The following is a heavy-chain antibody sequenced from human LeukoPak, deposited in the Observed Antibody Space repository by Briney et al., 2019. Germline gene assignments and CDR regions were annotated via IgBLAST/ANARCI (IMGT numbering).Heavy chain of an antibody. CDR3: ARGGNVMVRGAIGY. CDR2: INHSGST. D-gene: IGHD3-10*01. Sequence: SETLSLTCAVYGGSFSGYYWSWIRQPPGKGLEWIGEINHSGSTNYNPSLKSRVTMSVDTSKNQFSLKLSSVTAADTAVYYCARGGNVMVRGAIGYWGQGTLVTVSS. CDR1: GGSFSGYY. V-gene: IGHV4-34*01. J-gene: IGHJ4*02.